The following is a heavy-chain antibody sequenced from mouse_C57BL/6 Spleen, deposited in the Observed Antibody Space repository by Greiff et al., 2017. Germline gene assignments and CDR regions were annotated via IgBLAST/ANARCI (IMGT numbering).Heavy chain of an antibody. Sequence: VQLQQPGAELVMPGASVKLSCKASGYTFTSYWMHWVKQRPGQGLEWIGEIDPSDSYTNYNQKFKGKSTLTVDKSSSTAYMQLSSLTSEDSAVYYCARWGGYYGDYWGQGTTLTVSS. J-gene: IGHJ2*01. V-gene: IGHV1-69*01. CDR1: GYTFTSYW. CDR2: IDPSDSYT. D-gene: IGHD1-1*02. CDR3: ARWGGYYGDY.